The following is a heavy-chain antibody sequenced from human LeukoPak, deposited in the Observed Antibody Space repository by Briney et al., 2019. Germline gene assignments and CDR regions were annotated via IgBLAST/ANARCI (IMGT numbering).Heavy chain of an antibody. D-gene: IGHD2-2*01. J-gene: IGHJ5*02. CDR1: GGSFSGYY. Sequence: SETLSLTCAVYGGSFSGYYWSWIRQSPGKGLEWIGEINHSGSTNYNPSLKSRVTISVDTSKNQFSLKLSSVTAADTAVYYCARQECSSTSCYVFDPWGQGTLVTVSS. CDR2: INHSGST. CDR3: ARQECSSTSCYVFDP. V-gene: IGHV4-34*01.